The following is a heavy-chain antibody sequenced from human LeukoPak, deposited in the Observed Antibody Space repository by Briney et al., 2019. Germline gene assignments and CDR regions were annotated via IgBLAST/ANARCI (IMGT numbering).Heavy chain of an antibody. Sequence: SETLPLTCTVSGASISSYYWSWIRQPPGKGLEWIGYIYYSGSTHYNPALKSRVTISVDTSKDQFSLDLSSVTAADTAVYYCASGPYPAAGTDHQFDYWGQGTLVTVSS. CDR1: GASISSYY. J-gene: IGHJ4*02. D-gene: IGHD6-13*01. CDR2: IYYSGST. CDR3: ASGPYPAAGTDHQFDY. V-gene: IGHV4-59*01.